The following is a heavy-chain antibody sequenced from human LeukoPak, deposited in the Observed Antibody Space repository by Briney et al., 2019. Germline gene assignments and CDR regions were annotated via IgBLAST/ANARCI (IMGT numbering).Heavy chain of an antibody. CDR2: IRYDGSNK. V-gene: IGHV3-30*02. D-gene: IGHD6-13*01. J-gene: IGHJ3*02. Sequence: GGSLRLSCAASGFTFSSYAMHWVRQAPGKGLEWETFIRYDGSNKYYADSVKGRFTISRDNSKNTLFLQMNSLRAEDAAVYYCAKRGRQQLVHGRDAFDIWGQGTMVTVSS. CDR3: AKRGRQQLVHGRDAFDI. CDR1: GFTFSSYA.